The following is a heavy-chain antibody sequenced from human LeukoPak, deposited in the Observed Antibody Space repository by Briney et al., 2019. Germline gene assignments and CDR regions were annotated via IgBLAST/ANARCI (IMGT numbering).Heavy chain of an antibody. D-gene: IGHD4-23*01. J-gene: IGHJ5*02. CDR3: ARVAIYGGNSEFDP. CDR1: GFTFSSYS. Sequence: GGSLRLSCAASGFTFSSYSMNWVRQAPGKGLEWVSSISSSSSYIYYADSVKGRFTISRDNAKNSLYLQMNSLRAEDTAVYYCARVAIYGGNSEFDPWGQGTLVTVSS. V-gene: IGHV3-21*01. CDR2: ISSSSSYI.